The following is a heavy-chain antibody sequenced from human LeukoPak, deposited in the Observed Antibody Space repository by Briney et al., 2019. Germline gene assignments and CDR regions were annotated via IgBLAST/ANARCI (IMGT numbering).Heavy chain of an antibody. CDR3: ARSSGVNIAVAGQNFDY. Sequence: GSGPTLVNPTQTLTLTCTFSGFSLSTSGMCVSWVRQPPGKALEWLALIDWDDDKYYSTSLKTRLTISKDTSKNQVVLTMTNMDPVDTATYYCARSSGVNIAVAGQNFDYWGQETLVTVSS. CDR1: GFSLSTSGMC. J-gene: IGHJ4*02. CDR2: IDWDDDK. V-gene: IGHV2-70*20. D-gene: IGHD6-19*01.